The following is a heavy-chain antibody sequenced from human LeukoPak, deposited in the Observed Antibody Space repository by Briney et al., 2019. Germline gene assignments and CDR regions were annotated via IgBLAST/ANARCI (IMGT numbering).Heavy chain of an antibody. Sequence: SETLSLTCTVSGGSISSYYWSWIRQPPGKGLEWIGYIYYSGSTNYNPSLKSRVTISVDTSKNQFSLKLSSVTAADTAVYYCARDPLFYCSGGSCYSQWGQGTLVTVSS. CDR3: ARDPLFYCSGGSCYSQ. J-gene: IGHJ4*02. D-gene: IGHD2-15*01. CDR2: IYYSGST. CDR1: GGSISSYY. V-gene: IGHV4-59*01.